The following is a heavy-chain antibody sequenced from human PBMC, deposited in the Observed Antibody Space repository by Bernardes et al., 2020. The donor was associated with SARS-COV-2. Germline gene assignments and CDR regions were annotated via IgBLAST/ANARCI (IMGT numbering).Heavy chain of an antibody. Sequence: GGSLRLSCAASGFTFSSYEMHWVRQGPGKGPECISYISSGGSNIHYADSVKGRFTISRDNAKNSLYLQMNSLRDEDTAVYYCTRGTWDDIWSGPFYHYGMDVWGQGTTVTVSS. CDR3: TRGTWDDIWSGPFYHYGMDV. CDR2: ISSGGSNI. J-gene: IGHJ6*02. CDR1: GFTFSSYE. D-gene: IGHD3-3*01. V-gene: IGHV3-48*03.